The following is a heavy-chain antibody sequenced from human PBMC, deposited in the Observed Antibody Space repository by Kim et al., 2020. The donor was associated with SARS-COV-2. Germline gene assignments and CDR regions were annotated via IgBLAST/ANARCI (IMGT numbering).Heavy chain of an antibody. V-gene: IGHV1-8*01. CDR1: GYTFTSYD. CDR3: ARLYRGWFGEFLYGMDV. Sequence: ASVKVSCKASGYTFTSYDINWVRQATGQGLEWMGWMNPNSGNTGYAQKFQGRVTMTRNTSISTAYMELSSLRSEDTAVYYCARLYRGWFGEFLYGMDVWGQGTTVTVSS. J-gene: IGHJ6*02. D-gene: IGHD3-10*01. CDR2: MNPNSGNT.